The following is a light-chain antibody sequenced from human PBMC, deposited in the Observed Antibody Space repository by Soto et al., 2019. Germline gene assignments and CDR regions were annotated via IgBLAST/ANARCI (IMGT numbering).Light chain of an antibody. CDR2: GAS. J-gene: IGKJ1*01. CDR1: QSLSSN. CDR3: QQYNYWPPWT. Sequence: IVLTQSPATLSVSPGERATLSCRASQSLSSNLAWYQQKPGQPPRLLIFGASTRATGIPARFSGSGSGTEFTLTITSLQSEDFAVYYCQQYNYWPPWTFGQGTRVEIK. V-gene: IGKV3-15*01.